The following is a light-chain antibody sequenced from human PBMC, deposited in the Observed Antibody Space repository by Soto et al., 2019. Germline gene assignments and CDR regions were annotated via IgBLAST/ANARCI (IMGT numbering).Light chain of an antibody. CDR1: QSISSW. J-gene: IGKJ1*01. Sequence: DIQMTQSPSTLSASVGDRVTITCRASQSISSWLAWYQQKPGKAPKLLIYDAYSLESGVPSRFSGSGSGTEFTLTISSLQADDFATSYCQQYNSYWTFGQGTKVEIK. CDR2: DAY. CDR3: QQYNSYWT. V-gene: IGKV1-5*01.